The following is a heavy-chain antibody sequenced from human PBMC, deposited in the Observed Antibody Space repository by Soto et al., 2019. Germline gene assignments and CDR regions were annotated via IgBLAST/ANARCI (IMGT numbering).Heavy chain of an antibody. J-gene: IGHJ6*03. CDR3: ARGGGPYYYYYMDV. CDR2: IYSGGST. V-gene: IGHV3-66*01. Sequence: GGSLRLSCAASGFTVSSNYMSWVRQAPGKGLEWVSVIYSGGSTYYADSVKGRFTISRDNSKNTLYLQMNSLGAEDTAVYYCARGGGPYYYYYMDVWGKGTTVTVSS. D-gene: IGHD6-25*01. CDR1: GFTVSSNY.